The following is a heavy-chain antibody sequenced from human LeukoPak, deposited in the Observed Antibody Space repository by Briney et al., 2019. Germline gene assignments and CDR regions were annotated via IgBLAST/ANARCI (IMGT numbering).Heavy chain of an antibody. V-gene: IGHV4-59*01. CDR1: GGSISSYY. CDR3: ARVTTVTGYYYMDV. Sequence: SETLSLTCTVSGGSISSYYWSWIRQPPGKGLEWIGYIYYSGSTNYNPSLKSRVTISVDTSKNQFSLKLSSVTAADTAVCYCARVTTVTGYYYMDVWGKGTTVTVSS. CDR2: IYYSGST. J-gene: IGHJ6*03. D-gene: IGHD4-11*01.